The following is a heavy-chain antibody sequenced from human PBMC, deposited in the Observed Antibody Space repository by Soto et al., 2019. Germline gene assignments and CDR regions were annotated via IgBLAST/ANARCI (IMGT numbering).Heavy chain of an antibody. V-gene: IGHV1-3*04. CDR2: INTGNGHT. CDR3: ASSGYDLRSGLDP. Sequence: ASVKVSCKASGYTFTAYGIHWVRQAAGQRLEWMGWINTGNGHTKYSQKFQGRVTITRDTPARTAYMELNSLRSEDTAVYYCASSGYDLRSGLDPWGQGTLVSVSS. CDR1: GYTFTAYG. D-gene: IGHD3-3*01. J-gene: IGHJ5*02.